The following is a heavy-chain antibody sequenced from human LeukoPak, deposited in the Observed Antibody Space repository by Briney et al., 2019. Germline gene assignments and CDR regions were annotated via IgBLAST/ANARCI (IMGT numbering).Heavy chain of an antibody. CDR1: GGTFSSYA. V-gene: IGHV1-69*04. J-gene: IGHJ6*02. CDR2: IIPILGIA. Sequence: SVKVSCKASGGTFSSYAISWVRQAPGQGLEWMGRIIPILGIANYAQKFQGRVTIPADKTKSTDYLELSSLRTEDTAVYYCLYGSGSYYRYGMDVWGQGTTVTVSS. CDR3: LYGSGSYYRYGMDV. D-gene: IGHD3-10*01.